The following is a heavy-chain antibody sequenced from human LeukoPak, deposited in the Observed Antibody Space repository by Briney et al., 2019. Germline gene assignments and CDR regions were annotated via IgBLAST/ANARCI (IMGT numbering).Heavy chain of an antibody. CDR3: ASFHDYGNYYGMDV. D-gene: IGHD4-17*01. J-gene: IGHJ6*02. Sequence: PGGSLRLSCAASGFTFSDYYMSWIRQAPGRGLEWVSYISSSGSTIYYADSVEGRFTISRDNAKNSLYLQMNSLRAEDTAVYYCASFHDYGNYYGMDVWGQGTTVTVSS. CDR2: ISSSGSTI. V-gene: IGHV3-11*01. CDR1: GFTFSDYY.